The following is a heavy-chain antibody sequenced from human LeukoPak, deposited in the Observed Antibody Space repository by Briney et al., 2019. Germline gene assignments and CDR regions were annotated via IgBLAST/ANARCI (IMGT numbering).Heavy chain of an antibody. CDR2: ISYDGSNK. V-gene: IGHV3-30*18. J-gene: IGHJ4*02. CDR3: AKGIDSSGYYPTDY. D-gene: IGHD3-22*01. Sequence: GGSLRLSCAASGFTFSSYGMHWVRQAPAKGLEWVAVISYDGSNKYYADSVKGRFNISRDNSKNTLYLQMNSLRAEDTAVYSCAKGIDSSGYYPTDYWGQGTLVTVST. CDR1: GFTFSSYG.